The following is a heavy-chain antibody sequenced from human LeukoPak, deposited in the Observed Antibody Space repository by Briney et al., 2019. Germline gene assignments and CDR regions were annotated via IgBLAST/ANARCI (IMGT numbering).Heavy chain of an antibody. CDR1: GGTFSSYA. V-gene: IGHV1-69*04. Sequence: ASVKVSCKASGGTFSSYAISWVRQAPGQGLEWMGRIIPILGIANYAQKFQGRVTITADKSTSTAYMELSSLRSEDTAVYYCASGMAVAGSRPFDYWGQGTLVTVAS. D-gene: IGHD6-19*01. CDR2: IIPILGIA. J-gene: IGHJ4*02. CDR3: ASGMAVAGSRPFDY.